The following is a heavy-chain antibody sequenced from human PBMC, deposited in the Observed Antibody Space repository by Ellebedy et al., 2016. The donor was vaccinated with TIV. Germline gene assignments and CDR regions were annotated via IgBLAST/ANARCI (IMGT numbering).Heavy chain of an antibody. CDR2: IYYSGST. V-gene: IGHV4-59*12. CDR1: GGSISDYY. Sequence: SETLSLXCAVSGGSISDYYWSWIRRPPGKGLEWIGSIYYSGSTYYNPSLKSRVTISVDTSKNQFSLKLSSVTAADTAVYYCARDRSSSSWYVGYYYYGMDVWGQGTTVTVSS. D-gene: IGHD6-13*01. J-gene: IGHJ6*02. CDR3: ARDRSSSSWYVGYYYYGMDV.